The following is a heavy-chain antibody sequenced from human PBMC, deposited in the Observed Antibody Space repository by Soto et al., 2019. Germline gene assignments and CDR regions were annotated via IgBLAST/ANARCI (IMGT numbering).Heavy chain of an antibody. V-gene: IGHV1-3*01. J-gene: IGHJ4*02. Sequence: AASVKVSCKASGYTFTSYAMHWVRQAPGQRLEWMGWINAGNGDTKYSQKFQGRVTITADESTSTAYMELSSLRSEETAVYYCARAGGLYYYGSGSYPFPFDYWGQGTLVTVSS. CDR2: INAGNGDT. CDR3: ARAGGLYYYGSGSYPFPFDY. CDR1: GYTFTSYA. D-gene: IGHD3-10*01.